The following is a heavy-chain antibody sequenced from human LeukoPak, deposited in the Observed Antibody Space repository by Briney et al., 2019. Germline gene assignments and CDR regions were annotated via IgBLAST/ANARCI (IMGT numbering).Heavy chain of an antibody. Sequence: PGGSLRLSCAASGFTFSNYWMSWVRQAPGKGLEWVSSIDHYGRAKYYVDSVRGRFTFSRDNTKNSLHLQMNSLRAEDTAVYYCARAESYGSILDYWGQGTRVIDSS. CDR3: ARAESYGSILDY. CDR2: IDHYGRAK. V-gene: IGHV3-7*04. D-gene: IGHD3-10*01. CDR1: GFTFSNYW. J-gene: IGHJ4*02.